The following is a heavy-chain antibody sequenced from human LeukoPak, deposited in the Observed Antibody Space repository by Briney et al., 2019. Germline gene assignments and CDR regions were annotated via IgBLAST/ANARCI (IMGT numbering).Heavy chain of an antibody. CDR3: ATGGGYPDY. Sequence: PGGSLRLSCAASGITFSRSWMMWVRQAPGKGLEWVANTKEDGSEKYYADSVKGRVTISRDNAKNSVYLQMNSLRAGDTAVYYCATGGGYPDYWGQGTLVTVSS. J-gene: IGHJ4*02. CDR1: GITFSRSW. V-gene: IGHV3-7*03. D-gene: IGHD3-16*02. CDR2: TKEDGSEK.